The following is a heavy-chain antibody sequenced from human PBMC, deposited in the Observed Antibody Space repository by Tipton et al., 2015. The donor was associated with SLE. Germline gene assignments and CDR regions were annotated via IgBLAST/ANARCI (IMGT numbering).Heavy chain of an antibody. J-gene: IGHJ4*02. CDR2: ISIDGTNK. V-gene: IGHV3-30*04. Sequence: SLRLSCEAYQFTFSNFPMHWVRQGPGKGLEWVAMISIDGTNKYYADSVKGRFTVSRDNSQNTVYLQMDSLTGDDTGVYYCATDRRWLPGDWGQGTLVSVSS. D-gene: IGHD6-19*01. CDR3: ATDRRWLPGD. CDR1: QFTFSNFP.